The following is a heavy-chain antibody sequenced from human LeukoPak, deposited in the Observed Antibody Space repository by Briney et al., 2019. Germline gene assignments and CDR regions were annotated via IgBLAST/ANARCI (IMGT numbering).Heavy chain of an antibody. CDR1: GYTFTDYS. J-gene: IGHJ4*02. CDR3: AGMTGSYTPRWGDY. D-gene: IGHD3-10*01. V-gene: IGHV1-2*02. CDR2: ISPNSGGT. Sequence: ASVKVSCKTSGYTFTDYSLHWVRQAPGQGLEWMGWISPNSGGTNFAEKFRGRVTVTRDTSISTAYLELSGLTSDDTAVYYCAGMTGSYTPRWGDYWGQGTLVTVSS.